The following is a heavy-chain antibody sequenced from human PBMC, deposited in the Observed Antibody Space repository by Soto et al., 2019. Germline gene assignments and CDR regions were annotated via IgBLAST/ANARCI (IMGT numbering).Heavy chain of an antibody. CDR1: GGSSSSGGYS. CDR2: IYHSGST. CDR3: ARLDSISYGMDV. D-gene: IGHD6-13*01. J-gene: IGHJ6*02. V-gene: IGHV4-30-2*01. Sequence: TLSLTCAVSGGSSSSGGYSWSWIRQPPGKGLEWIGYIYHSGSTYYNPSLKGRVTISVDRSKNQFSLKLSSVTAADTAVYYCARLDSISYGMDVWGQGTTVTVSS.